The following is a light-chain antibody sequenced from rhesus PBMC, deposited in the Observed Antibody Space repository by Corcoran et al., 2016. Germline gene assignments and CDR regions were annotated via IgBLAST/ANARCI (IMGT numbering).Light chain of an antibody. CDR1: QSVSTN. Sequence: EIVMTQSPATLSLSPGERATLSCRASQSVSTNLAWYQQKPGQAPKLLMHGASSRAPGIPDRCRGSGSGTEFTLTISSLEPEDVGIYFCQQDYTWPLTFGGGTKVELK. V-gene: IGKV3-42*01. CDR2: GAS. CDR3: QQDYTWPLT. J-gene: IGKJ4*01.